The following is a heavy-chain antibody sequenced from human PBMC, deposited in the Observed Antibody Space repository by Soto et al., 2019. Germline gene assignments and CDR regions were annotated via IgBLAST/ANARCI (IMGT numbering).Heavy chain of an antibody. Sequence: GGSLRLSCAASGFTFSSYGMHWVRQAPGKGLEWVAVISYDGSNKYYADSVKGRFTISRDNSKNTLYLQMNSLRAEDTAVYYCAKKYDSSGYYNPPDYWGQGTLVTVSS. CDR2: ISYDGSNK. V-gene: IGHV3-30*18. CDR1: GFTFSSYG. CDR3: AKKYDSSGYYNPPDY. J-gene: IGHJ4*02. D-gene: IGHD3-22*01.